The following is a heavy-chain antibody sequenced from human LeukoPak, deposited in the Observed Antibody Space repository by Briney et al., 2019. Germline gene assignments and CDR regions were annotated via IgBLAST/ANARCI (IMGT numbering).Heavy chain of an antibody. J-gene: IGHJ4*02. CDR3: ARDHYYDFWSGYSYDGFYYFDY. V-gene: IGHV4-38-2*02. Sequence: SETLSLTCAGSGYSISSGYYGGWIRQHPGQGLEWMGSIYHSGSTYYKPSVKSRITISVDTSKNHFSLNLSSVTAADTAVYYCARDHYYDFWSGYSYDGFYYFDYWGQGTLVTVSS. CDR1: GYSISSGYY. CDR2: IYHSGST. D-gene: IGHD3-3*01.